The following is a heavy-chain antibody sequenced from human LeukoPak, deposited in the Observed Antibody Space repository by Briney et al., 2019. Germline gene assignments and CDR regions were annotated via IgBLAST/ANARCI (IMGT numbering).Heavy chain of an antibody. CDR3: ARGHLVVPAAIPSTVYFYYYYGMDV. CDR1: GFTFSSYW. D-gene: IGHD2-2*01. Sequence: GGSLRLSCAASGFTFSSYWMHWVRQAPGKGLVWVSRINSDGSSTSYADPVKGRFTISRDNAKNTLYLQMNSLRAEDTAVYYCARGHLVVPAAIPSTVYFYYYYGMDVWGQGTTVTVSS. J-gene: IGHJ6*02. CDR2: INSDGSST. V-gene: IGHV3-74*01.